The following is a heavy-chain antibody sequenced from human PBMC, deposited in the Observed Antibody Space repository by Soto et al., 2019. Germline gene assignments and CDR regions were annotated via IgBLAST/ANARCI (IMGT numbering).Heavy chain of an antibody. Sequence: EVQLVESGGGLVQPGGSLRLSCAASGFTFSSYSMNWVRQAPGKGLEWVSYISSSSSTIYYADSVKGRFTISRDNAKNSLYLQMNSLRDEDTAVYYCARDRITMVRGVPYYYYGIDVWGQVTTVTVSS. CDR3: ARDRITMVRGVPYYYYGIDV. CDR1: GFTFSSYS. CDR2: ISSSSSTI. J-gene: IGHJ6*02. V-gene: IGHV3-48*02. D-gene: IGHD3-10*01.